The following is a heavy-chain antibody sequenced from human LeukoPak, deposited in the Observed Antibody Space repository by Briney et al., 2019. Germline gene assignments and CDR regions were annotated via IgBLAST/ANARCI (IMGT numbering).Heavy chain of an antibody. V-gene: IGHV4-39*07. D-gene: IGHD6-13*01. CDR1: GGSISSSSYF. CDR3: ARDYRGIAAAGDY. Sequence: SETLSLTCSVSGGSISSSSYFWGWIRQPPGKGLEWIGIINYSGSTYYNPSLKSRVTISVDTSKNQFSLKLSSVTAEDTAVYYCARDYRGIAAAGDYWGQGTLVTVSS. CDR2: INYSGST. J-gene: IGHJ4*02.